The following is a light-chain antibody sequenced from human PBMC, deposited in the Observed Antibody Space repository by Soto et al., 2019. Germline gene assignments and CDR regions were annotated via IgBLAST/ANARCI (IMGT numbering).Light chain of an antibody. CDR2: AAS. CDR1: QGISIY. J-gene: IGKJ5*01. V-gene: IGKV1-8*01. Sequence: AIRMTQSPSSLSASTGDRVTITCRASQGISIYLAWYQQKPGKAPKLLIYAASTLQSGVPSRFSGSGSGTDFTLTISCLQSEDFATYYCQQYYSYLLTFGQGTRLEI. CDR3: QQYYSYLLT.